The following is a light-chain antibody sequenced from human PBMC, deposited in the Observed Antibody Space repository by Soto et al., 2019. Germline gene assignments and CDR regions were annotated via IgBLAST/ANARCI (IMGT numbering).Light chain of an antibody. CDR3: QSYDSSLSGSNYV. Sequence: QSALTQPPSVSGARGQRVTISCTGSSSNIGAGYDVHWYQQLPGTAPKLLIYGNSNRPSGVPDRFSGSKSGTSASLAITGLQAEDEADYYCQSYDSSLSGSNYVFGTGTKLTVL. V-gene: IGLV1-40*01. CDR1: SSNIGAGYD. CDR2: GNS. J-gene: IGLJ1*01.